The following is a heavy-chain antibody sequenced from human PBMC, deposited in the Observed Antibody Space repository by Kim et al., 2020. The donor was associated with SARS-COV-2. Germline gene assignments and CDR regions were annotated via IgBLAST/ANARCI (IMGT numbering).Heavy chain of an antibody. V-gene: IGHV3-48*02. J-gene: IGHJ6*01. Sequence: GGSLRLSCAASGFTFSSYSMNWVRQAPGKGLEWLSYIGSTSNIINYADSVKGRFTISRDNAKNSLYLQMNSLRDEDTAVYYCARISRGDFTSNYCPGIAVAQGFFVW. D-gene: IGHD2-2*01. CDR3: ARISRGDFTSNYCPGIAVAQGFFV. CDR2: IGSTSNII. CDR1: GFTFSSYS.